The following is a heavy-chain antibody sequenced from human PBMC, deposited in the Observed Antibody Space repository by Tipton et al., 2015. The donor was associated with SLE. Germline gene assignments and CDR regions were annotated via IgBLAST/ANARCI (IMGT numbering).Heavy chain of an antibody. CDR2: IYYSGST. CDR1: GGSISSSSYY. CDR3: ARQEALHYYYYYMDV. Sequence: TLSLTCTVSGGSISSSSYYWGWIRQPPGKGLEWIGSIYYSGSTYYNPSLKSRVTISVDTSTNQFSLKLSSVTAADTAVYYCARQEALHYYYYYMDVWGKGTTVTVSS. J-gene: IGHJ6*03. V-gene: IGHV4-39*01. D-gene: IGHD6-6*01.